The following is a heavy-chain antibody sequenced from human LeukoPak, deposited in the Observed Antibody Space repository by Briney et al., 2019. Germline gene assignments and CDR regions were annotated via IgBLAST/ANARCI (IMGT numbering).Heavy chain of an antibody. Sequence: SETLSLTCAVYGGSFSGYYWSWIRQPPGKGLEWIGYIYYSGSTNYNPSLKSRVTISLDTSKNQFSLNLSSVTAADTAVYYCARAVQLERPPPLIDYYYMDVWGKGTTVTVSS. CDR1: GGSFSGYY. D-gene: IGHD1-1*01. J-gene: IGHJ6*03. CDR3: ARAVQLERPPPLIDYYYMDV. V-gene: IGHV4-59*01. CDR2: IYYSGST.